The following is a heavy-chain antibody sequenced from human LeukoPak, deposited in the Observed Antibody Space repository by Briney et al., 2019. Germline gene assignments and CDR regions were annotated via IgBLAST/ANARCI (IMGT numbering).Heavy chain of an antibody. CDR1: GFTFSDYY. V-gene: IGHV3-11*01. CDR3: ARDPRGITALVDYFDY. J-gene: IGHJ4*02. CDR2: IRSSGDTI. Sequence: PGGSLRLSCAASGFTFSDYYMSWIRQAPGKGLEWVSHIRSSGDTIYYADSVKGRFTISRDNAKNSLYLQMSSLRVEDTAVYYCARDPRGITALVDYFDYWGQGTLVTVSS. D-gene: IGHD5-18*01.